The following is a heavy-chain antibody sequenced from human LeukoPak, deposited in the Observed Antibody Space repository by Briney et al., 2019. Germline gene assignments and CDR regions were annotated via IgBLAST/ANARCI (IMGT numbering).Heavy chain of an antibody. CDR3: AGHHPRNTVDF. D-gene: IGHD2-8*02. CDR2: IYYSGST. CDR1: GGSISSGSYY. Sequence: SETLSLTCTVSGGSISSGSYYWGWIRQPPGKGLEWIGSIYYSGSTYYNPSLKSRVTISVDTSKNQFSLKLSSVTAADTAVYYCAGHHPRNTVDFWGQGTLVTVSS. J-gene: IGHJ4*02. V-gene: IGHV4-39*01.